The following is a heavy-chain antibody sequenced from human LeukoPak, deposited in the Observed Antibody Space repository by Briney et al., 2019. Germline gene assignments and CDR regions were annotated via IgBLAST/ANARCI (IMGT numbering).Heavy chain of an antibody. Sequence: ASVKVSCKASGYTFTSYDINWVRQATGQGLEWMGWMNPNSGNTGYAQKFQGRVTMTRSTSISTAYMELSSLRSEDTAVYYCARGRGRGATVDYWGQGTLVTVSS. CDR1: GYTFTSYD. V-gene: IGHV1-8*01. D-gene: IGHD1-26*01. J-gene: IGHJ4*02. CDR2: MNPNSGNT. CDR3: ARGRGRGATVDY.